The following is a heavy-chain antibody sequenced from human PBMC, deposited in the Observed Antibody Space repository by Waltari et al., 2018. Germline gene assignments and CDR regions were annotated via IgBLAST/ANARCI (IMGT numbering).Heavy chain of an antibody. Sequence: QVQLVQSGAEVKKPVSSVKVSCKASGGTLRSYASTWVRQAPGQGLEWMGGIIPMLGITNYAHKFQGKVTITADESTSTAYMELRSLRSEDTAVYYCARTVTPGDYYYYYMDVWGKGTTVTVSS. D-gene: IGHD4-17*01. CDR2: IIPMLGIT. V-gene: IGHV1-69*04. J-gene: IGHJ6*03. CDR3: ARTVTPGDYYYYYMDV. CDR1: GGTLRSYA.